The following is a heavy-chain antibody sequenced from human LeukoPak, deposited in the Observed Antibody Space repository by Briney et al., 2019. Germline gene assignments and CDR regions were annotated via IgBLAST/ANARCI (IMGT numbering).Heavy chain of an antibody. V-gene: IGHV3-53*04. CDR3: ARAQYCSGGSCYSGTLGS. CDR1: GXTVSGNY. Sequence: GGSLRLSCAASGXTVSGNYVSWVRQAPGKGLEWVSVIYSGADTYYADSVKGRFSISRHSSQNTVFLQMNSLRPEDTAVYYCARAQYCSGGSCYSGTLGSWGQGTLVTVSS. D-gene: IGHD2-15*01. CDR2: IYSGADT. J-gene: IGHJ5*02.